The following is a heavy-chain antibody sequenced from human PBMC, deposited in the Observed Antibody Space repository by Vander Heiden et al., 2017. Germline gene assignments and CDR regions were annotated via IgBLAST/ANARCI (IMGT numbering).Heavy chain of an antibody. CDR3: AKEGTMVRGVSPSDY. V-gene: IGHV3-23*01. J-gene: IGHJ4*02. D-gene: IGHD3-10*01. Sequence: EFQLLESVGGLVQPGGSLRLFCAVSRLTFSSYAMSWVRQAPGRGLEWVSAISGSGGSTYYADSVKGRFTSSRDKSKNTLYLQMNSLRAEDTAVYYCAKEGTMVRGVSPSDYWGQGTLVTVSS. CDR1: RLTFSSYA. CDR2: ISGSGGST.